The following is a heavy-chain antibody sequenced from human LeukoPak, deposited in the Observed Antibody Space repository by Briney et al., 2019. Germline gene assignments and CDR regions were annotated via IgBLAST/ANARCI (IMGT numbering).Heavy chain of an antibody. CDR2: IIPICGTA. V-gene: IGHV1-69*13. CDR3: ARDVWIAARFRYYYYMDV. D-gene: IGHD6-6*01. J-gene: IGHJ6*03. Sequence: SVKVSCKASGGTFSRYAISWVRQAPGQGLEWMGGIIPICGTANYAQRFQGRVTITADESTSTAYMELSSLRSEDTAVYYCARDVWIAARFRYYYYMDVWGKGITVTVSS. CDR1: GGTFSRYA.